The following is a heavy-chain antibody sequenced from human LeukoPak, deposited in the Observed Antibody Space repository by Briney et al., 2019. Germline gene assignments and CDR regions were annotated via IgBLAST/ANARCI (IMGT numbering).Heavy chain of an antibody. D-gene: IGHD6-13*01. CDR1: GDGVSSNSAA. J-gene: IGHJ5*02. CDR2: TYYRSKWYN. V-gene: IGHV6-1*01. Sequence: SQTLSLTCAISGDGVSSNSAAWNWIRQSPSRGLEWLGRTYYRSKWYNDYAVSVKSRITINPDTSKNQFSLQLNSVTPEDTAVYYCARDRDSSSWYGPPISWFDPWGQGTLVTVSS. CDR3: ARDRDSSSWYGPPISWFDP.